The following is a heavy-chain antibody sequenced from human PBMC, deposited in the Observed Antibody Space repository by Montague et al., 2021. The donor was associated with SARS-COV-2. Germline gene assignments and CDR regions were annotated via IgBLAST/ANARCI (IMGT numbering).Heavy chain of an antibody. CDR1: GFTFNIHS. J-gene: IGHJ6*02. Sequence: SLRLSCAASGFTFNIHSLTWVRQSPGKGLEWVSSIRSGPSSIYYADSVKGRFTISRDNAKNLVYLQMDSLRVEDTAVYYCARFTCNGGSCHSQFYFYYGLDVRGQGTTVTVSS. CDR3: ARFTCNGGSCHSQFYFYYGLDV. D-gene: IGHD2-15*01. CDR2: IRSGPSSI. V-gene: IGHV3-21*01.